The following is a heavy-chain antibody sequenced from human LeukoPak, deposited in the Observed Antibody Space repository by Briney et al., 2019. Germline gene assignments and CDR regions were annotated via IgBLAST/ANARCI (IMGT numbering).Heavy chain of an antibody. V-gene: IGHV3-48*04. Sequence: PGGSLRLSRAASGFTFSSNGMNWVRQAPGKGLEWVSYISATGGTIYYADSVKGRFTISRDNAKNSLYLQMNSLRAEDTALYYCAKDTSSSWQDYYYYGMDVWGQGTTVTVSS. CDR1: GFTFSSNG. CDR2: ISATGGTI. D-gene: IGHD6-13*01. CDR3: AKDTSSSWQDYYYYGMDV. J-gene: IGHJ6*02.